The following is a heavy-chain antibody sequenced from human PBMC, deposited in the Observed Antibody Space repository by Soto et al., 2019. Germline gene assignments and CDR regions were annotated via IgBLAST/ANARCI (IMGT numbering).Heavy chain of an antibody. Sequence: GGSISSSSYYWGWIRKPPGKGLEWIGSIYYSGSTYYNPSLKSRVTISVDTSKNQFSLKLSSLRSEDTAVYYCARVAARRNFDYWGQGTLVTVSS. CDR1: GGSISSSSYY. CDR2: IYYSGST. V-gene: IGHV4-39*01. J-gene: IGHJ4*02. D-gene: IGHD6-6*01. CDR3: ARVAARRNFDY.